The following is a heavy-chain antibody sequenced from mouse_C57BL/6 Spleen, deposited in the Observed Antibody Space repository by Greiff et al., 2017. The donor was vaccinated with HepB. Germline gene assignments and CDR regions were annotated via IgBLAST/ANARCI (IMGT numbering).Heavy chain of an antibody. CDR1: GYTFTSYW. Sequence: QVQLQQPGAELVRPWSSVQLSCKASGYTFTSYWLDWVKQTPGQGLEWIGNIYPSDSETHYNQKFKDKATLTVDKSSSTAYMQLSSLTSEDSAVEYCAGWAGSSDPGFAYWGQGTRVTVCA. D-gene: IGHD1-1*01. J-gene: IGHJ3*01. CDR2: IYPSDSET. V-gene: IGHV1-61*01. CDR3: AGWAGSSDPGFAY.